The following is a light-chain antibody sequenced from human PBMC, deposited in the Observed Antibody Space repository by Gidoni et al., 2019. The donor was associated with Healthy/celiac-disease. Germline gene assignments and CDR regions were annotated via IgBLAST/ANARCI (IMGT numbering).Light chain of an antibody. J-gene: IGKJ1*01. V-gene: IGKV4-1*01. CDR2: LAS. Sequence: DIVMTQSPDSLAESLGERATINCKSSQSVLYSSNNKNYLAWYQQKPGQPPQLLIYLASTRESGVPDRFSGSWSGTDFPLTISSLLAEDVAVYYCQQYYSTPPTFGQGTKVEIK. CDR1: QSVLYSSNNKNY. CDR3: QQYYSTPPT.